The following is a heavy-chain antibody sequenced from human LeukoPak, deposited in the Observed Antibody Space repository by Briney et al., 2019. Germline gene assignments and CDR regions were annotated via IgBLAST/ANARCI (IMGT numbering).Heavy chain of an antibody. CDR1: GGSISSYY. J-gene: IGHJ4*02. Sequence: SETLSLTCTVSGGSISSYYWSWLRQPPGKGLEWIGYIYYSGSTNYNPSLKSRVTISVDTSKNQFSLKLSSVTAADTAVYYCARDFYDSSGYLTHYFDYWGQGTLVTVSS. CDR3: ARDFYDSSGYLTHYFDY. CDR2: IYYSGST. D-gene: IGHD3-22*01. V-gene: IGHV4-59*01.